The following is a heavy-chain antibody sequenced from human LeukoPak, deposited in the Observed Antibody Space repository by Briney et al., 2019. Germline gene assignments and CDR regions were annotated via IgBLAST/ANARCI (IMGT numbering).Heavy chain of an antibody. J-gene: IGHJ4*02. CDR1: GGSISSGSYY. D-gene: IGHD3-3*01. CDR2: IYISGST. V-gene: IGHV4-61*02. CDR3: ARTYYDFWSGNYRDY. Sequence: SQTLSLTCTVSGGSISSGSYYWSWIRQPAGKGLEWIGRIYISGSTNYNPSLKSRVTISVDTSKNQFSLKLSSVTAADTAVYYCARTYYDFWSGNYRDYWGQGTLVTVSS.